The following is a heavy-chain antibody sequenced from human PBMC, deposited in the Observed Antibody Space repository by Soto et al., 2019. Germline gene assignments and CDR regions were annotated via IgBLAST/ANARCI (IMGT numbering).Heavy chain of an antibody. CDR1: GFTFDDYA. J-gene: IGHJ4*02. CDR2: ISGSGGST. CDR3: AKRVHYDSSGYYDYFDY. D-gene: IGHD3-22*01. V-gene: IGHV3-23*01. Sequence: GGSLRLSCAASGFTFDDYAMHWVRQAPGKGLEWVSAISGSGGSTYYADSVKGRFTISRDNSKNTLYLQMNSLRAEDTAVYYCAKRVHYDSSGYYDYFDYWGQGTLVTVSS.